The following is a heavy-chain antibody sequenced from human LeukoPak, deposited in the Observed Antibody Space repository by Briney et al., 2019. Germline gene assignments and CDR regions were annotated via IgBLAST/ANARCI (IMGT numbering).Heavy chain of an antibody. CDR2: IYPTDSDT. D-gene: IGHD1-26*01. V-gene: IGHV5-51*01. CDR3: ARQGFSGNYQGDAFDI. J-gene: IGHJ3*02. Sequence: GESLKISCKGSGYRFTTYWIGWVRQMPGKGLEWMGIIYPTDSDTIYSPSSQGHVTISADRSLNTAYLQWSSLKASDTAMYYCARQGFSGNYQGDAFDIWGQGTMVTVYS. CDR1: GYRFTTYW.